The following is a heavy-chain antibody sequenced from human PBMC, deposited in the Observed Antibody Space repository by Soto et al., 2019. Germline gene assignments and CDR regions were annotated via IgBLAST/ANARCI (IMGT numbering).Heavy chain of an antibody. J-gene: IGHJ6*02. CDR3: ARTCCSTARSYDSYYYGMDV. Sequence: ASVEVSCKASGYTLTSNYMHWVRQAPGQGLEWMGIINPTGGSTSYAQKFQGWVTMTRDTSTSTVYMELSRLRSDDTAVYYCARTCCSTARSYDSYYYGMDVWGQGTTVTVSS. V-gene: IGHV1-46*01. CDR2: INPTGGST. CDR1: GYTLTSNY. D-gene: IGHD2-2*01.